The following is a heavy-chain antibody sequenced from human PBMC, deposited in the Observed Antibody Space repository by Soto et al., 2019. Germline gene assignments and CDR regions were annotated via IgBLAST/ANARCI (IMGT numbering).Heavy chain of an antibody. CDR3: ARGWFGPDV. CDR1: GFTLSGRS. CDR2: IDNAGTDS. J-gene: IGHJ6*04. D-gene: IGHD3-10*01. Sequence: EVQLVESGGGLVQPGGSLGLACAASGFTLSGRSMHWVRQAPGKGLVWVSGIDNAGTDSTYADSVKGRFTSSRDNAKNMLYIQMNSQRAEDTAVYYCARGWFGPDVWGKGTTVTVSS. V-gene: IGHV3-74*01.